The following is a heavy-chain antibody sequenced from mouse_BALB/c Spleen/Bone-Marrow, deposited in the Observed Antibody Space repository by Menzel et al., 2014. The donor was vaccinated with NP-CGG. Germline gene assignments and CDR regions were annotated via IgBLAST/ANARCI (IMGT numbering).Heavy chain of an antibody. D-gene: IGHD2-4*01. J-gene: IGHJ3*01. Sequence: EVHLVESGGGLVKPGGSLKLSCAASGFTFSSYAMSWVRQTPEKRLEWVASISSGGSTYYPDGVKGRFTISRDNARNILYLQMSSLRSEDTAMYYCARGGGYDYGSWFAYWGQGTLVTVSA. CDR2: ISSGGST. CDR3: ARGGGYDYGSWFAY. CDR1: GFTFSSYA. V-gene: IGHV5-6-5*01.